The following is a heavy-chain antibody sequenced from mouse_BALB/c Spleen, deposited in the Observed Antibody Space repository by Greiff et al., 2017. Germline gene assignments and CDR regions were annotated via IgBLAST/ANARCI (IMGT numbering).Heavy chain of an antibody. V-gene: IGHV1S22*01. D-gene: IGHD3-1*01. J-gene: IGHJ3*01. CDR2: IYPGSGST. Sequence: LQQPGSELVRPGASVKLSCKASGYTFTSYWMHWVKQRPGQGLEWIGNIYPGSGSTNYDEKFKSKATLTVDTSSSTAYMQLSSLTSEDSAVYSCQGGGGRAAWFAYWGQGTLVTVSA. CDR3: QGGGGRAAWFAY. CDR1: GYTFTSYW.